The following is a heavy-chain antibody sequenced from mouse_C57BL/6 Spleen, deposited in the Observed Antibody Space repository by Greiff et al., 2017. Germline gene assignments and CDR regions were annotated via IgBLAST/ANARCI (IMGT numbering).Heavy chain of an antibody. V-gene: IGHV1-15*01. CDR3: TRWGVITPPY. CDR2: IDPETGGT. J-gene: IGHJ3*01. CDR1: GYTFTDYE. D-gene: IGHD1-1*01. Sequence: QLQQSGAELVRPGASVTLSCKASGYTFTDYEMHWVKQTPVHGLEWIGAIDPETGGTAYNQKFKGKAILTAAKSSSTAYMELRSLTSEDSAVYYCTRWGVITPPYWGQGTLVTVSA.